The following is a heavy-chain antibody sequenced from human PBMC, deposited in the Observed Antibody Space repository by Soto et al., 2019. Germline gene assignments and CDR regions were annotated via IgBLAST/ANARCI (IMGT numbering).Heavy chain of an antibody. CDR2: INAGDGNT. CDR1: GYTFSSYA. Sequence: ASVKVSCKASGYTFSSYAMHCVRQAPGQRLEWMGWINAGDGNTKYSQKFQGRVTITKDTSASTVYMELSRLRSEDTAVYYCARATGSSWFPIDYWGQGALVTVSS. J-gene: IGHJ4*02. V-gene: IGHV1-3*01. D-gene: IGHD6-13*01. CDR3: ARATGSSWFPIDY.